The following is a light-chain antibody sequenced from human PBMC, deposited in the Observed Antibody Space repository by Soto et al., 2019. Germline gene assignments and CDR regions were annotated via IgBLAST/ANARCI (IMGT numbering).Light chain of an antibody. J-gene: IGLJ3*02. V-gene: IGLV2-23*01. Sequence: QSVLTQPASVSGSPGQSITISCTGTSSDVGSYNLVSWYQHHPGEAPKLMIYDDNKRPSGVSNRFSGSESGNTASLTISGLQAEDEADYYCCSYAGSDTWVFGGGTKLTVL. CDR2: DDN. CDR1: SSDVGSYNL. CDR3: CSYAGSDTWV.